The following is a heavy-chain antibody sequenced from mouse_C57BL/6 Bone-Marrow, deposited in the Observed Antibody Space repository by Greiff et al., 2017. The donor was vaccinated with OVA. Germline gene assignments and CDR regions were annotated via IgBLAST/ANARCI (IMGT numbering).Heavy chain of an antibody. Sequence: EVQGVESGGGLVQPGGSLKLSCAASGFTFSDYYMYWVRQTPEKRLEWVAYISNGGGSTYYPDTVKGRFTISRDNAKNTLYLQMSRLKSEDTAMYYCARQRGDYYGSSYGYFDYWGQGTTLTVSS. J-gene: IGHJ2*01. D-gene: IGHD1-1*01. CDR3: ARQRGDYYGSSYGYFDY. CDR2: ISNGGGST. V-gene: IGHV5-12*01. CDR1: GFTFSDYY.